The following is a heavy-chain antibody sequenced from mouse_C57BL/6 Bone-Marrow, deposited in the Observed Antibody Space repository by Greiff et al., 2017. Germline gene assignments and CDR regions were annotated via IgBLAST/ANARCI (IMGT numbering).Heavy chain of an antibody. CDR3: ASRWFQSRDYYAMDY. Sequence: VQLQQSGAELARPGASVKLSCKASGYTFTSYGISWVKQRTGQGLEWIGEIYPRSGNTYYNEKFKGKATLTADKSSSTAYMELRSLTSEDSAVYFCASRWFQSRDYYAMDYWGQGTSVTVSS. CDR1: GYTFTSYG. J-gene: IGHJ4*01. V-gene: IGHV1-81*01. CDR2: IYPRSGNT. D-gene: IGHD2-3*01.